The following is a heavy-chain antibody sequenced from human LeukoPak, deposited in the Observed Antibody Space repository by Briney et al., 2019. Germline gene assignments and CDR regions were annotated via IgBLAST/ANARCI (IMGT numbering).Heavy chain of an antibody. D-gene: IGHD1-26*01. J-gene: IGHJ4*02. CDR1: GFTFSSYS. Sequence: GGSLRLSCAASGFTFSSYSMNWVRQAPGKGLEWVSSISSSSRYKYYADSVKGRFTISRDNAKNSLYLQMNSLRAEDTAVYYCAKDQGVGATHEFDNWGQGTLVTVSS. V-gene: IGHV3-21*06. CDR3: AKDQGVGATHEFDN. CDR2: ISSSSRYK.